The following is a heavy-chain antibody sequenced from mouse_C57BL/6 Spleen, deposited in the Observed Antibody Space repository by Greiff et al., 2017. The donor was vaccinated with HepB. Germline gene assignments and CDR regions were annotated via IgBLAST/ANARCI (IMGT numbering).Heavy chain of an antibody. CDR2: IDPSDSYT. D-gene: IGHD2-12*01. J-gene: IGHJ4*01. CDR3: ARGRRGDYAMDY. Sequence: VQLQQPGAELVKPGASVKLSCKASGYTFTSYWMQWVKQRPGQGLEWIGEIDPSDSYTNYNQKFKGKATLTVDTSSSTAYMQLSSLTSEDSAVYYCARGRRGDYAMDYWGQGTSVTVSS. V-gene: IGHV1-50*01. CDR1: GYTFTSYW.